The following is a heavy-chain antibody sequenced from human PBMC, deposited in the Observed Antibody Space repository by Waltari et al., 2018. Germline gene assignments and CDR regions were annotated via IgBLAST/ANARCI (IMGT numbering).Heavy chain of an antibody. CDR2: IYYSGST. D-gene: IGHD2-8*01. Sequence: QLQLQESGPGLVKPSETLSLTCTVSGGSISSSSYYWGWIRQPPGKGLEWIGSIYYSGSTSDTPSLKSRFTISVDTSKNQFSLKLSSVTAADTAVYYCARHPAMTIMLWYFDLWGRGTLVTVS. CDR1: GGSISSSSYY. V-gene: IGHV4-39*01. CDR3: ARHPAMTIMLWYFDL. J-gene: IGHJ2*01.